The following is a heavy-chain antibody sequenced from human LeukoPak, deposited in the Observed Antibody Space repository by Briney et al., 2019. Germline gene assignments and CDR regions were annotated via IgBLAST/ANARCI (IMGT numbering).Heavy chain of an antibody. CDR1: GYSISSGYY. V-gene: IGHV4-38-2*01. CDR2: IYHSGST. Sequence: SETLSLTCAVSGYSISSGYYWGGIRQPPGKGLEWIGSIYHSGSTYYNPSLKSRVTISVDTSKNQFSLKLSSVTAADTAVYYCARGLDFWSGYPSNWFDPWGQGTLVTVSS. D-gene: IGHD3-3*01. CDR3: ARGLDFWSGYPSNWFDP. J-gene: IGHJ5*02.